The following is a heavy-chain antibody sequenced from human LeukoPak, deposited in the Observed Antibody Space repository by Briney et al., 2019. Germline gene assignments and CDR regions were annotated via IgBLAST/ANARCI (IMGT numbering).Heavy chain of an antibody. Sequence: PSETLSLTCTVSGYSISSGYYWAWIRQPPGKGLEWIGSIYHSGSTYYNPSLKSRVTISVDTSKNQFSLKLSSVTAADTAVYYRARDGSGVKRVDVWGKGTTVTISS. D-gene: IGHD3-10*01. CDR1: GYSISSGYY. V-gene: IGHV4-38-2*02. CDR3: ARDGSGVKRVDV. CDR2: IYHSGST. J-gene: IGHJ6*04.